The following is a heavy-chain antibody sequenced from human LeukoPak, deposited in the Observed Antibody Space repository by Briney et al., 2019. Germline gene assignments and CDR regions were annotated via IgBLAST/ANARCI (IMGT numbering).Heavy chain of an antibody. Sequence: GGSLRLSCAASGFTVSNNYMSWVRQAPGKGLEWVSLIYSGGSTYHADSVKGRFTISRDNSKNTLYLQMNSLRVEDMAVYYCARDSSSWYHDAFDIWGQGTMVTVSS. D-gene: IGHD6-13*01. CDR2: IYSGGST. V-gene: IGHV3-53*01. CDR3: ARDSSSWYHDAFDI. CDR1: GFTVSNNY. J-gene: IGHJ3*02.